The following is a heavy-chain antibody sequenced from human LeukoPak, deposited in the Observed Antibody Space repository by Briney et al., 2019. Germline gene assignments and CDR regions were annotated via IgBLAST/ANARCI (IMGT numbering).Heavy chain of an antibody. Sequence: GGSLRLSCAASGFTFSSYWMHWVREAPGKGLVWVSRINSDGSSTSYADSVKGRFTISRDNAKNTLYLQMNSLRAEDTAVYYCARDPITIFGVALDYWGQGTLVTVSS. CDR1: GFTFSSYW. D-gene: IGHD3-3*01. J-gene: IGHJ4*01. V-gene: IGHV3-74*01. CDR3: ARDPITIFGVALDY. CDR2: INSDGSST.